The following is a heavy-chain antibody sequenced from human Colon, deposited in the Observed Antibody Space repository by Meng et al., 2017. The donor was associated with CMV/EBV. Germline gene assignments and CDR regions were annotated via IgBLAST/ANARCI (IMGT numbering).Heavy chain of an antibody. Sequence: GSLRLSCAASGGSISSYYWSWMRQPPEKGLEWIGFIHYSGRTSYNSSLQSRVTISVDTSNNQFSLRLNSVTAADTAVYFCARYMKATATTSTGGMDVWGQGTTVTVSS. CDR3: ARYMKATATTSTGGMDV. D-gene: IGHD5-24*01. V-gene: IGHV4-59*01. J-gene: IGHJ6*02. CDR2: IHYSGRT. CDR1: GGSISSYY.